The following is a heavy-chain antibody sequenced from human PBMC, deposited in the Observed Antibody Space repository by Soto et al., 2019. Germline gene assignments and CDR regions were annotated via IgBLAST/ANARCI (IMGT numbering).Heavy chain of an antibody. CDR1: GGSISSYY. CDR3: ARGLWFGELLESDWFDP. CDR2: IYTSGST. V-gene: IGHV4-4*07. D-gene: IGHD3-10*01. J-gene: IGHJ5*02. Sequence: ETLSLTCTVSGGSISSYYWSWIRQPAGKGLEWIGRIYTSGSTNYNPSLKSRVTMSVDTSKNQFSLKLSSVTAADTAVYYCARGLWFGELLESDWFDPWGQGTLVTVSS.